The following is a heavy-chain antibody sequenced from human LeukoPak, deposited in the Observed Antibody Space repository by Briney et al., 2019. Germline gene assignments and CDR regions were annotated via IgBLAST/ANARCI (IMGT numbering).Heavy chain of an antibody. J-gene: IGHJ6*02. D-gene: IGHD2-2*01. CDR2: ISGSGGGT. Sequence: SGGSLRLSCVASGFTFNTYVMSWVRQAPGKGLEWVSAISGSGGGTYYVDSVKGRFTISRDNSKNTLYLQMNSLRAEDTAVYYCATVYSSSPLRPMDVWGQGTTVTVSS. V-gene: IGHV3-23*01. CDR3: ATVYSSSPLRPMDV. CDR1: GFTFNTYV.